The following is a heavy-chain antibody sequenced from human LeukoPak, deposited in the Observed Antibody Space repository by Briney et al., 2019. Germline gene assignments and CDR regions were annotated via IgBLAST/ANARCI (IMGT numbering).Heavy chain of an antibody. Sequence: GESLKISCKGSGYSFTSYWIGWVRQMPGKGLEWMGIIYPGDSDTRYSPSFQGQVTISADKSISTAYPQWSSLKASDTAMYYCARHGYGGNDTGTFDIWGQGTMVTVSS. CDR1: GYSFTSYW. J-gene: IGHJ3*02. CDR3: ARHGYGGNDTGTFDI. D-gene: IGHD4-23*01. CDR2: IYPGDSDT. V-gene: IGHV5-51*01.